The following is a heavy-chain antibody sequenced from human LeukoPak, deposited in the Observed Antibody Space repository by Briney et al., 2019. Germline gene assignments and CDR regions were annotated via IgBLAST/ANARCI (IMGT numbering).Heavy chain of an antibody. CDR1: GYSFSSCYL. Sequence: AETLSLSCTVSGYSFSSCYLCGWIRAPPGKVLECIGTCSHSGSTFYTPSLMSRFTISGDNAKNYFSLQLNTVTAADTAVYYCARQDGPYATTGTTPQPDYCGQGALVTVSS. CDR3: ARQDGPYATTGTTPQPDY. CDR2: CSHSGST. V-gene: IGHV4-38-2*02. J-gene: IGHJ4*02. D-gene: IGHD1-1*01.